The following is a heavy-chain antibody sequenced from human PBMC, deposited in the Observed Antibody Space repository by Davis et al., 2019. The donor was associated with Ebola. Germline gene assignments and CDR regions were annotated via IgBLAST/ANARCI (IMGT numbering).Heavy chain of an antibody. D-gene: IGHD5-18*01. CDR1: GFTFSNSA. J-gene: IGHJ4*02. CDR2: ISGSGGST. CDR3: AKGAGYSYGYGELDY. V-gene: IGHV3-23*01. Sequence: GGSLRLSCAASGFTFSNSAMSWVRQAPGKGLEWVSTISGSGGSTTYADSVKGRFTISRDNSKNTLYLQMNSLRAEDTAVYYCAKGAGYSYGYGELDYWGQGTLVTVSS.